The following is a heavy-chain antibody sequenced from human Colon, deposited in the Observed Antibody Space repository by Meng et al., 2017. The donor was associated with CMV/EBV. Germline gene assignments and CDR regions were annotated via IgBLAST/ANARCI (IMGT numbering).Heavy chain of an antibody. CDR3: AKSLVDTAMDLDE. CDR1: GFMFSTYT. J-gene: IGHJ4*02. D-gene: IGHD5-18*01. CDR2: IDSSDRT. Sequence: GESLKISCAASGFMFSTYTMNWVRQAPGKGLEWVSTIDSSDRTYYADSVKGRFTISRDNSKNTLHLQMNSLRAEDTAVYYCAKSLVDTAMDLDEWSQETLVTVSS. V-gene: IGHV3-23*01.